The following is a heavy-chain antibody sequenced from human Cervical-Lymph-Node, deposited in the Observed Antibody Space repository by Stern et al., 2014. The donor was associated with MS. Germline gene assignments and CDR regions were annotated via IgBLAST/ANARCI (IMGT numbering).Heavy chain of an antibody. D-gene: IGHD4-17*01. CDR1: GYSLTGLS. J-gene: IGHJ3*02. Sequence: VQLEESGAEVKKPGASVKVSCKVSGYSLTGLSMHWVRQRPGNGIEWMGVFDPDDAETIYAQQSQGILTMTNDTSADTAYMELSSLRSEDTSVYYCVRYGDYVDAFDMWGQGTMVTVSS. CDR3: VRYGDYVDAFDM. V-gene: IGHV1-24*01. CDR2: FDPDDAET.